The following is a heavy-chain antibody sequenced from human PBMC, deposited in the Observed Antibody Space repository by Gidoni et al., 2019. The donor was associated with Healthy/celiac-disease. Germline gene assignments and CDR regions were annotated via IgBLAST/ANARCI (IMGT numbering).Heavy chain of an antibody. CDR3: ARRRGVDGMDV. CDR1: GFTFSSYS. CDR2: ISSSSSYI. V-gene: IGHV3-21*01. Sequence: EVQLVESGGGLVKPGGSLRLSCAASGFTFSSYSMNWVRQAPGKGLEWVSSISSSSSYIYYADSVKGRFTISRDNAKNSLYLQMNSLRAEDTAVYYCARRRGVDGMDVWGQGTTVTVSS. J-gene: IGHJ6*02.